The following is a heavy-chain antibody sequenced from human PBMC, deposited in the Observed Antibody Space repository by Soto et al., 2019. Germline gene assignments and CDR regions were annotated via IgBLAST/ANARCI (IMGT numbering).Heavy chain of an antibody. CDR3: AKTSSTKAFDI. CDR1: GFSFTSYA. Sequence: GGSLRLSCAASGFSFTSYAMNWVRQAPGKGLEWVSAIGSGGGTYYADSVKGRFTTSRDNSKNTLYLQMNSLRAEDTALYYCAKTSSTKAFDIWGQGTMVTVSS. V-gene: IGHV3-23*01. CDR2: IGSGGGT. D-gene: IGHD2-2*01. J-gene: IGHJ3*02.